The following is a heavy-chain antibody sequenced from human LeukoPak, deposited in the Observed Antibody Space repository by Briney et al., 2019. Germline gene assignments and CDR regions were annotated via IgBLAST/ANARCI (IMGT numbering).Heavy chain of an antibody. J-gene: IGHJ6*03. V-gene: IGHV1-2*02. Sequence: ASVKVSCKASGYTFTGYYMHWVRQAPGQGLEWMGWINPNSGGTNYAQKSQGRVTMTRDTSISTAYMDLSRLRSDDTAVYYCAGGSYYYYYYMDVWGKGTTVTISS. CDR3: AGGSYYYYYYMDV. CDR1: GYTFTGYY. CDR2: INPNSGGT.